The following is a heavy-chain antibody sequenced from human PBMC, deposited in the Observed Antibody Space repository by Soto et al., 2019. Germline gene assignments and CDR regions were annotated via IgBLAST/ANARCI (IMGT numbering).Heavy chain of an antibody. Sequence: EVQLVESGGGLVRPGGSLRLSCAASGFTFSKAWMSWVRQAPGMGLEWVGRIKSKTDGGTTNYAAPVKGRFTISRDDSKNRLYLQMKSLKTEDTAVYYCATAGYSGYDSFAVAFDIWGQGTVVSVSS. J-gene: IGHJ3*02. D-gene: IGHD5-12*01. V-gene: IGHV3-15*01. CDR1: GFTFSKAW. CDR2: IKSKTDGGTT. CDR3: ATAGYSGYDSFAVAFDI.